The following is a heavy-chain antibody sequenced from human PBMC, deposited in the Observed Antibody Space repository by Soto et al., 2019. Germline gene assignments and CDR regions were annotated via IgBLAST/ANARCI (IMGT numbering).Heavy chain of an antibody. Sequence: EVQLVETGGGLVHPGGSLRLSCAASGFTVSTNYMGWVRQVPGKGLEWVSVIYGGDDTYNADSVKGRFTISRDDSKNMLYLQMSSLRAEDTAVYYCARRGYYYESSGYYPLFDYWGEGALVTVSS. J-gene: IGHJ4*02. V-gene: IGHV3-53*02. CDR1: GFTVSTNY. CDR3: ARRGYYYESSGYYPLFDY. CDR2: IYGGDDT. D-gene: IGHD3-22*01.